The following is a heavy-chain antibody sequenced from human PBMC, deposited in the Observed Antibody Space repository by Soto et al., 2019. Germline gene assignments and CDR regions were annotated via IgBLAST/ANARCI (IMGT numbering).Heavy chain of an antibody. Sequence: GASVKVYCKASGYTFTSYAMHWVRQAPGQRLEWMGWINAGNGNTKYSQKFQGRVTVTRDTSASTAYMELSSLRSEDTAVYYCARDVCSSTSCYNTHVWGQGTTVTVSS. CDR3: ARDVCSSTSCYNTHV. V-gene: IGHV1-3*01. CDR2: INAGNGNT. D-gene: IGHD2-2*02. CDR1: GYTFTSYA. J-gene: IGHJ6*02.